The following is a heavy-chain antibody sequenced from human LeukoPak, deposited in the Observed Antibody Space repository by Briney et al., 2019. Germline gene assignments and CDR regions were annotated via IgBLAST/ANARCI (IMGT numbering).Heavy chain of an antibody. CDR2: INSDGSIT. J-gene: IGHJ6*03. D-gene: IGHD3-3*01. CDR3: ARDQASYDFWSGLYYYYMDV. CDR1: RFTFSSYW. V-gene: IGHV3-74*01. Sequence: PVRSLRLSCAASRFTFSSYWVHWGRQAPGKRLVGVSRINSDGSITSYADSVKGRFTISRHKAKNTLYLQMNSLRAEDTAVYYCARDQASYDFWSGLYYYYMDVWGKGTTVTVSS.